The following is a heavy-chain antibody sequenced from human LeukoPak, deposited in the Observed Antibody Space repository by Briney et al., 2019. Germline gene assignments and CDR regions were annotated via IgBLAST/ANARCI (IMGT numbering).Heavy chain of an antibody. CDR1: GFTFSSYA. Sequence: GGSLRLCCAASGFTFSSYAMSWVRQAPGKGLEWVSAISGSGGSTYYADSVKGRFTISRDNSKNTLCLQMNSLRAEDTAVYYCAKDHELVATSVDYWGQVTLVTVSS. J-gene: IGHJ4*02. V-gene: IGHV3-23*01. CDR3: AKDHELVATSVDY. CDR2: ISGSGGST. D-gene: IGHD5-12*01.